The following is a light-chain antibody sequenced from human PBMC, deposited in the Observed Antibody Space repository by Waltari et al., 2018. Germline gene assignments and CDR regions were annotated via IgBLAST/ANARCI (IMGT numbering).Light chain of an antibody. V-gene: IGKV1-6*02. CDR3: LQSYSYPRT. CDR1: PHFGSD. CDR2: ATS. Sequence: AIQMTQSPSSLSASVGDTVTITCRASPHFGSDLGWYQQKQGKAPKLLISATSNLQSGVPSRFSGSGSHTDFTLAITSLQPEDFATYYCLQSYSYPRTFGQGTKVEIK. J-gene: IGKJ1*01.